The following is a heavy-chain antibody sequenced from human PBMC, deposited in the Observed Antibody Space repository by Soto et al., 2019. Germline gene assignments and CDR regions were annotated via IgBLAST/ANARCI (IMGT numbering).Heavy chain of an antibody. CDR2: ISDSGDRT. CDR3: AKDRGIIVKAGDAFDV. CDR1: GFTLSMSA. J-gene: IGHJ3*01. V-gene: IGHV3-23*01. D-gene: IGHD3-16*02. Sequence: PGGSLRLSCASSGFTLSMSAVNWVRQAPGKGLEWVSYISDSGDRTYYADSVKGRCTISRDRSKNTVSLQMDSLRAEDTDVYYCAKDRGIIVKAGDAFDVWGQGTKVTVSS.